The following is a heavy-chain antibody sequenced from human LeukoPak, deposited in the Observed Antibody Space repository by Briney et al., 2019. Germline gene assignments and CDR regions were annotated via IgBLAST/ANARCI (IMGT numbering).Heavy chain of an antibody. D-gene: IGHD6-13*01. CDR3: ARVGSTPYSSSWYHWFDP. CDR1: GGTFSSYA. Sequence: ASVKVSCKASGGTFSSYAISWVRQAPGQGLELMGGSIPIYGTANYAQTFQGRVTITADESTSTAYMELSSLRSEDTAVYYCARVGSTPYSSSWYHWFDPWGQGTLVTVSS. CDR2: SIPIYGTA. J-gene: IGHJ5*02. V-gene: IGHV1-69*13.